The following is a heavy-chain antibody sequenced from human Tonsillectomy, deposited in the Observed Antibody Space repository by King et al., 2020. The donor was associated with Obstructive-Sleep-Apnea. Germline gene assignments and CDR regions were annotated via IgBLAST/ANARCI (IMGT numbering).Heavy chain of an antibody. V-gene: IGHV3-30-3*01. CDR3: AGDEQYWRFGALYYYGMDV. D-gene: IGHD3-10*01. CDR2: ISYDGSNK. J-gene: IGHJ6*02. CDR1: GFTFSSYA. Sequence: VQLVESGGGVVQPGRSLRLSCAASGFTFSSYAMHWVRQAPGKGLEWVAVISYDGSNKYYADSVKGRFTISRDVSKNTLYLQMNSLRVEDTAVYSCAGDEQYWRFGALYYYGMDVWGQGTTVTVSS.